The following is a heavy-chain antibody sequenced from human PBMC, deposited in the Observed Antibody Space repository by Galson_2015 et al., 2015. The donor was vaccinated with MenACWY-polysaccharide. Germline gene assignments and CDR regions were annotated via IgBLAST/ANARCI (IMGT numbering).Heavy chain of an antibody. D-gene: IGHD3-16*01. V-gene: IGHV3-48*02. CDR1: GFTFGNYG. J-gene: IGHJ5*02. CDR3: ARGGRAVSNRNWFDP. CDR2: ISGSSSTI. Sequence: SLRLSCAASGFTFGNYGMSWVRQAPGKGLEWVSYISGSSSTIYYADSVKGRFTISRDNAKNSLSLQVNSLRDDDTAVYYCARGGRAVSNRNWFDPWGQGTLVTVSS.